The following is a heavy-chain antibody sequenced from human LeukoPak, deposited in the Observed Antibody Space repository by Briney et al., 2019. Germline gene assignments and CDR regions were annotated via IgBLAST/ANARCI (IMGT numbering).Heavy chain of an antibody. Sequence: GGSLRLSCAASGFTFSSYWMSWVRQAPGKGLEWVANIKQDGSEKYYVDSVKGRFTISRDNAKNSLYLQMNSLRAEDTGVYYCARGGMITFGGVIVRYWGQGTLVTVSS. V-gene: IGHV3-7*01. CDR1: GFTFSSYW. D-gene: IGHD3-16*02. CDR3: ARGGMITFGGVIVRY. CDR2: IKQDGSEK. J-gene: IGHJ4*02.